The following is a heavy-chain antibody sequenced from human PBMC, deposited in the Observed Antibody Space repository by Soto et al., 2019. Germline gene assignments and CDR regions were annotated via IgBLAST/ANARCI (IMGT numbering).Heavy chain of an antibody. J-gene: IGHJ4*02. CDR3: ARVSRGIAVAGDDY. D-gene: IGHD6-19*01. V-gene: IGHV1-2*02. CDR2: INPNSGGT. Sequence: ASVKVSCKASGYTSTGYYMHWVRQAPGQGLEWMGWINPNSGGTNYAQKFQGRVTMTRDTSISTAYMELSRLRSDDTAVYYCARVSRGIAVAGDDYWGQGTLVTVSS. CDR1: GYTSTGYY.